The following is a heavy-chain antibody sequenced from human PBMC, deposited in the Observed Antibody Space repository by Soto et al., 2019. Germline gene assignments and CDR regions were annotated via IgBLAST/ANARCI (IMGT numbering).Heavy chain of an antibody. CDR3: AKDSWQLGAIDF. D-gene: IGHD6-13*01. CDR2: ISGSGGST. Sequence: EVQLLESGGGLVQPGGSLRLSCAASGFTFSSYAMSWVRQAPGKGLKWVSTISGSGGSTYYADSVKGRFTISRDNSKNTLFRQMNSLRAEDTAVYYCAKDSWQLGAIDFWCQGTLFTVSS. J-gene: IGHJ4*02. V-gene: IGHV3-23*01. CDR1: GFTFSSYA.